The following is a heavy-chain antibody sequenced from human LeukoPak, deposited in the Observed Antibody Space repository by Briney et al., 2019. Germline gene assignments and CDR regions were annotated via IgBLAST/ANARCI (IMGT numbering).Heavy chain of an antibody. V-gene: IGHV3-21*01. CDR1: GFTFSSYS. CDR3: ARDLYSGSYLDV. D-gene: IGHD1-26*01. Sequence: GGSLGLSCAASGFTFSSYSMNWVRQAPGKGLEWVSSISSSSSYIYYADSVKGRFTISRDNAKNSLYLQMNSLRAEDTAVYYCARDLYSGSYLDVWGKGTTVTVSS. CDR2: ISSSSSYI. J-gene: IGHJ6*03.